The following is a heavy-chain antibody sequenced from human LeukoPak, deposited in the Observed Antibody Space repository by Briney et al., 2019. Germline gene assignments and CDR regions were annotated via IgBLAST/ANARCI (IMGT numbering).Heavy chain of an antibody. CDR3: ATQHYGLFEY. Sequence: GGSLRLSCAASGFSFGMSWARQTPGMGLEWVANIKQDESEKYYMDSVKGRFIISRDNAKNSLYLQMNSLRAEDTAVYYCATQHYGLFEYWGQGILVTVSS. J-gene: IGHJ4*02. V-gene: IGHV3-7*01. CDR1: GFSFG. CDR2: IKQDESEK. D-gene: IGHD3-10*01.